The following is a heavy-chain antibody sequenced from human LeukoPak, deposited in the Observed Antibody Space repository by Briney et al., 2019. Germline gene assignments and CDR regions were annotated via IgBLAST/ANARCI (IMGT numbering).Heavy chain of an antibody. CDR1: GFTFSSYG. CDR2: ISYDGSNK. D-gene: IGHD1-26*01. CDR3: AKDLGGFEWELRRGFDP. V-gene: IGHV3-30*18. J-gene: IGHJ5*02. Sequence: GGSLRLSCAASGFTFSSYGMHWVRQAPGKGLEWEAVISYDGSNKYYADSVKGRFTITRDNSKNTLYLQMNSLRAEDTAVYYCAKDLGGFEWELRRGFDPWGQGTLVTVSS.